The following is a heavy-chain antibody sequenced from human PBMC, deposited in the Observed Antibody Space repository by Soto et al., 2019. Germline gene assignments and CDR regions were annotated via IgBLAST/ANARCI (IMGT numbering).Heavy chain of an antibody. D-gene: IGHD4-17*01. J-gene: IGHJ6*03. CDR1: GFTFSSYG. CDR2: IWYDGSNK. Sequence: QVQLVESGGGVVQPGRSLRLSCAASGFTFSSYGMHWVRQAPGKGLGWVAVIWYDGSNKYYADSVKGRFTISRDNSKNTRYLQMNSLRAEDTAVYYCAREGPQYGDLPPSFYYYYYMDVWGKGTTVTVSS. V-gene: IGHV3-33*01. CDR3: AREGPQYGDLPPSFYYYYYMDV.